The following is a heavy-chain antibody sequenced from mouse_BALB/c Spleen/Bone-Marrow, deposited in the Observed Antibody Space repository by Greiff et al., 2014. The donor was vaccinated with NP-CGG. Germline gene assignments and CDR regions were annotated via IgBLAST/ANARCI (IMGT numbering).Heavy chain of an antibody. J-gene: IGHJ4*01. CDR1: GFNIKDTY. CDR3: ARGLLQYYYARDY. D-gene: IGHD2-3*01. V-gene: IGHV14-3*02. Sequence: EVQLQQSGAELVKPGASVKLSCTASGFNIKDTYMHWVKQRPEQGLEWIGRIDPANGNTKYDPKFQGKATITADTSSNTAYLQLSSLTSEDTAVYYCARGLLQYYYARDYWGQGTSVTVSS. CDR2: IDPANGNT.